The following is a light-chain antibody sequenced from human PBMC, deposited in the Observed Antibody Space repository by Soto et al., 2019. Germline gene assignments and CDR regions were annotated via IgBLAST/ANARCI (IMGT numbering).Light chain of an antibody. J-gene: IGKJ4*01. CDR1: LGISSY. V-gene: IGKV1-9*01. CDR3: QQLNSYSLT. CDR2: AAS. Sequence: DIQLTQSPSFLSASVGDRVTITCRASLGISSYLAWYQQKPGKAPKLLIYAASTLQSGVPSRFSGSGSGTEFTLTISSLQPEDFATYYCQQLNSYSLTFGGGTKV.